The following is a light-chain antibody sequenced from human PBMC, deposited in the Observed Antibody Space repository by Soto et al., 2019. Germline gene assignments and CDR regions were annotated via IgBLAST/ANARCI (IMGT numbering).Light chain of an antibody. J-gene: IGLJ1*01. Sequence: QSALTQPASVSGSPGQSITISRGGTSSDLGAYIYVSWYQQFPGKAPKLIIYEVNNRPSGVSDRFSGSKSDTTAYLTISGLQAEDEADYYCSSYSDSDTKVFGTGTKVTVL. CDR3: SSYSDSDTKV. CDR1: SSDLGAYIY. CDR2: EVN. V-gene: IGLV2-14*03.